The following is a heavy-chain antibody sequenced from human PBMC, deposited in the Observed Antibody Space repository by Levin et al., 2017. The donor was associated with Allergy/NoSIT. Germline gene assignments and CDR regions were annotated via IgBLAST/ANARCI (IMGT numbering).Heavy chain of an antibody. J-gene: IGHJ3*02. D-gene: IGHD2-21*02. CDR1: GFTFSSYA. V-gene: IGHV3-30-3*01. Sequence: PGGSLRLSCAASGFTFSSYAMHWVRQAPGKGLEWVAVISYDGSNKYYADSVKGRFTISRDNSKNTLYLQMNSLRAEDTAVYYCARPSRLVVVTATAFDSWGQGTMVTVSS. CDR2: ISYDGSNK. CDR3: ARPSRLVVVTATAFDS.